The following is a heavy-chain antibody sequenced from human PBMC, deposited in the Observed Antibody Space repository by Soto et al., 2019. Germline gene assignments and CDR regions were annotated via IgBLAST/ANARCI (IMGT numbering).Heavy chain of an antibody. Sequence: SETLSLTCAVYGGSFSGYYWSWIRQPPGKGLEWIGEINHSGSTNYNPSHKSRVTISVDTSKNQFSLKLSSVTAADTAVYYCARRDIVVVVAATAGDAFDIWGQGTMVTVSS. CDR2: INHSGST. V-gene: IGHV4-34*01. CDR3: ARRDIVVVVAATAGDAFDI. CDR1: GGSFSGYY. J-gene: IGHJ3*02. D-gene: IGHD2-15*01.